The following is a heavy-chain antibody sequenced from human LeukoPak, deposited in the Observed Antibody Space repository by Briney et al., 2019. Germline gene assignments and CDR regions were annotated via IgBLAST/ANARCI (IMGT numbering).Heavy chain of an antibody. D-gene: IGHD1-26*01. J-gene: IGHJ4*02. V-gene: IGHV1-2*06. CDR3: ARDNGLGATVGDY. CDR1: GYTFTDYY. CDR2: INPNSGGT. Sequence: PRASVKVSCKASGYTFTDYYIHWVRQAPGQGLEWMGRINPNSGGTKYAQKFQGRVTMTRDTSISTAYMELSRLRSDDTAVYYCARDNGLGATVGDYWGQGTLVTVSS.